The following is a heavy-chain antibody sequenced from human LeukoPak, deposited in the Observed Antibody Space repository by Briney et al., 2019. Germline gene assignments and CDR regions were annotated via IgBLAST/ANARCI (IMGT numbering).Heavy chain of an antibody. J-gene: IGHJ4*02. D-gene: IGHD6-13*01. CDR1: GGSISSYY. CDR3: ARVRTQQLHRYFDY. V-gene: IGHV4-59*01. Sequence: SETLSLTCTVSGGSISSYYWSWIRQPPGKGLEWIGYIYYSGSTNYNPSLKSRVTISVDASKNQFSLKLSSVTAADTAVYYCARVRTQQLHRYFDYWGQGTLVTVSS. CDR2: IYYSGST.